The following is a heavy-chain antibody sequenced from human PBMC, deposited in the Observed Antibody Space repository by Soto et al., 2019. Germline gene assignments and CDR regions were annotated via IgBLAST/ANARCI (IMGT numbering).Heavy chain of an antibody. CDR2: IIPIFGTA. V-gene: IGHV1-69*13. CDR1: GGTFSSYA. J-gene: IGHJ5*02. CDR3: ARDANSSSWYNWFDP. D-gene: IGHD6-13*01. Sequence: GASVKVSCKASGGTFSSYAISWVRQAPGQGLEWMGGIIPIFGTANYAQKFQGRVTITADESTSTAYMELSSLRSEDTAVYYCARDANSSSWYNWFDPWGQGTLVIVSS.